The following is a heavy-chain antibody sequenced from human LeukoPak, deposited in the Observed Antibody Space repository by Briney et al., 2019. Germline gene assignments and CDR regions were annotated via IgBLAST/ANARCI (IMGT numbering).Heavy chain of an antibody. CDR1: GFTVSSNY. CDR2: IYSAGST. CDR3: AKRPDSGYNGY. V-gene: IGHV3-53*05. J-gene: IGHJ4*02. D-gene: IGHD1-26*01. Sequence: GGSLRLSCAASGFTVSSNYMSWVRQAPGKGLEWVSVIYSAGSTYYADSVKGRFTISRDNSKNTLYLQMNSLRAEDTAVYYCAKRPDSGYNGYWGQGTLVTVSS.